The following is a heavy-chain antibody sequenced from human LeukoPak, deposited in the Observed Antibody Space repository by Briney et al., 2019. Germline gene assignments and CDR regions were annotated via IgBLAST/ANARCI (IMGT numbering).Heavy chain of an antibody. V-gene: IGHV4-39*01. CDR3: HSSMTTVVFDS. Sequence: SETLSLTCTVSGGSISSSNYYWGWIRQPPGKGLEWIGSIFYSGSTYYNPSLKSRVTISVDTSRRQFSLNLSSVTAADTAVYSRHSSMTTVVFDSWGQGTLVTVSS. CDR2: IFYSGST. D-gene: IGHD4-23*01. CDR1: GGSISSSNYY. J-gene: IGHJ4*02.